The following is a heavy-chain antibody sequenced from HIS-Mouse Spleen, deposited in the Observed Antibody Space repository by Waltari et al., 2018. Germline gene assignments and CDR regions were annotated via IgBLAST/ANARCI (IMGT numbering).Heavy chain of an antibody. J-gene: IGHJ2*01. CDR1: GGPIRSTSYY. V-gene: IGHV4-39*07. D-gene: IGHD6-13*01. CDR2: IYYSGGT. Sequence: QLQLQESGPGLVKPSETLSLTCTVPGGPIRSTSYYWAWIRQPPGKGLEWIGSIYYSGGTYYNPSLKSRVTISVDTSKNQFSLKLSSVTAADTAVYYCAREIPYSSSWYDWYFDLWGRGTLVTVSS. CDR3: AREIPYSSSWYDWYFDL.